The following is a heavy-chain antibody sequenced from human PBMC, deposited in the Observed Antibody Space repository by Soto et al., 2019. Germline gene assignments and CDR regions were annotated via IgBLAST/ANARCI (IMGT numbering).Heavy chain of an antibody. Sequence: SVKVSCKASGGTFSSYAISWVRQAPGQGLEWMGGIIPIFGTANYAQKFQGRVTITADESTSTAYMELSSLRSEDTAVYYCARGIAAAADFDPWGQGTLVTVSS. V-gene: IGHV1-69*13. D-gene: IGHD6-13*01. J-gene: IGHJ5*02. CDR1: GGTFSSYA. CDR3: ARGIAAAADFDP. CDR2: IIPIFGTA.